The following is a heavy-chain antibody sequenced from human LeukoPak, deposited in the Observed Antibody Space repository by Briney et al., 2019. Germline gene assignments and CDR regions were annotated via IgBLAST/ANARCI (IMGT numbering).Heavy chain of an antibody. CDR2: ISYDGSNK. J-gene: IGHJ3*02. V-gene: IGHV3-30-3*01. CDR3: AGDSYYDYVWGSYAFDI. CDR1: GFTFSSYA. D-gene: IGHD3-16*01. Sequence: PGRSLRLSCAASGFTFSSYAMHWVRQAPGKGLEWVAVISYDGSNKYYADSVKGRFTISRDNSKNTLYLQINSLRAEDTAVYYCAGDSYYDYVWGSYAFDIWGQGTMVTVSS.